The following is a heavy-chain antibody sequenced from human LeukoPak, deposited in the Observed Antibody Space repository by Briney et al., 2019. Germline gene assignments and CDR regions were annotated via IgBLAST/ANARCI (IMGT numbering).Heavy chain of an antibody. CDR3: AREFYDSSGYTLDY. CDR2: TRNKANSYTT. CDR1: GFTFSDHY. Sequence: QPGGSLRLSCAASGFTFSDHYMDWVRQAPGKGREWVGRTRNKANSYTTEYAASVKGRFTISRDDAKNSLYLQMNSLKTEDTAVYYCAREFYDSSGYTLDYWGQGTLVTVSS. V-gene: IGHV3-72*01. J-gene: IGHJ4*02. D-gene: IGHD3-22*01.